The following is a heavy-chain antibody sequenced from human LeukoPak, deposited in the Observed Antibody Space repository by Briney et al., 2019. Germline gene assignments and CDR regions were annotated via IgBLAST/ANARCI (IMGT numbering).Heavy chain of an antibody. D-gene: IGHD3-10*01. V-gene: IGHV4-59*01. CDR2: IYYSGST. Sequence: SETLSLTCTVSGGSISSYYWSWIRQPPGKGLEWIGYIYYSGSTNYNPSLKSRVTISVDTPKNQFSLKLSSVTAADTAVYYCAKLWFGELEPWYYFDYWGQGTLVTVSS. J-gene: IGHJ4*02. CDR3: AKLWFGELEPWYYFDY. CDR1: GGSISSYY.